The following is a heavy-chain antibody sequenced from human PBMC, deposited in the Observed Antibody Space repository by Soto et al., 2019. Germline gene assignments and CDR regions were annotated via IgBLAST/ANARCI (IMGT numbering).Heavy chain of an antibody. V-gene: IGHV3-53*02. CDR3: ATMLRGGVPPL. D-gene: IGHD3-10*01. Sequence: EVQLVETGGGLIQAGGSLRLSCVASGFTVSSNFVSWVRQAPGKGSEWVANIYYGGTPYYADSVRGRFTISRDISKNTMYLEMNSLRLEDTAIYYCATMLRGGVPPLWAPGTRVTVSS. J-gene: IGHJ4*02. CDR1: GFTVSSNF. CDR2: IYYGGTP.